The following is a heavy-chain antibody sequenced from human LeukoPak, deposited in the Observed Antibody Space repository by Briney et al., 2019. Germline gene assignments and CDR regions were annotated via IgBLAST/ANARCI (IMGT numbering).Heavy chain of an antibody. V-gene: IGHV3-7*04. CDR3: AKDWGYGEAGIDF. Sequence: GGSLRLSCAASGFTISTCWLSWVRKAPGQGLEWVAIIKGDGSEKAYVDSVKGRFSTSRDNAENALYLQMSSLRAEDTAVYYCAKDWGYGEAGIDFWGQGTLVSVSS. CDR1: GFTISTCW. D-gene: IGHD6-13*01. CDR2: IKGDGSEK. J-gene: IGHJ4*02.